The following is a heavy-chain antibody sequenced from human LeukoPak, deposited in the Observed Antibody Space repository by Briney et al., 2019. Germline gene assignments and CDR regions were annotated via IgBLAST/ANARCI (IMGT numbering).Heavy chain of an antibody. CDR3: ARDLGGANWFDP. J-gene: IGHJ5*02. CDR1: GGSISSGSYY. D-gene: IGHD3-16*01. V-gene: IGHV4-61*02. Sequence: SETLSLTCTVSGGSISSGSYYWSWIRQPAGKGLEWIGRIYTSGSTNYNPSLKGRVTISVDTFRNQFSLKLSSVTAADTAVYYCARDLGGANWFDPWGQGTLVTVSS. CDR2: IYTSGST.